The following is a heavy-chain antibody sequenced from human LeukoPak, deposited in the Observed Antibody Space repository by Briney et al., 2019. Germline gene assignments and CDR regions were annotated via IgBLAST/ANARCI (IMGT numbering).Heavy chain of an antibody. J-gene: IGHJ5*02. V-gene: IGHV4-31*03. CDR3: ARDLGGAAARFDP. CDR2: IYYSGST. CDR1: GGSISSGGYY. D-gene: IGHD6-13*01. Sequence: SQTLSLTCTVSGGSISSGGYYWSWIRRHPGKGLEWIGYIYYSGSTYYNPSLKSRVTISVDTSKNQFSLKLSSVTAADTAVYYCARDLGGAAARFDPWGQGTLVTVSS.